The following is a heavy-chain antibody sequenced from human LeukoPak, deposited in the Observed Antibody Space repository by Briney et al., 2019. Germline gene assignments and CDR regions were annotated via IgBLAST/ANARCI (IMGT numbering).Heavy chain of an antibody. CDR1: GFTFSSYA. CDR3: AREYGSGSYYHNWFDP. J-gene: IGHJ5*02. D-gene: IGHD3-10*01. Sequence: PGGSLRLSCAASGFTFSSYAMHWVRQAPGKGLEWVAVISYDGSNKYYADSVKGRFTISRDNSNNTLYLQMNSLRAEDTAVYYCAREYGSGSYYHNWFDPWGQGTLVTVSS. V-gene: IGHV3-30-3*01. CDR2: ISYDGSNK.